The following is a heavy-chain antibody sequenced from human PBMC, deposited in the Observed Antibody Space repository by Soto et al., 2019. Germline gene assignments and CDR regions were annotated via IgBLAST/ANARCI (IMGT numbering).Heavy chain of an antibody. CDR1: GFSLSTSGVG. CDR2: IYCEDDK. CDR3: AHPKGVLVLDILAYAGAFDI. D-gene: IGHD3-3*02. J-gene: IGHJ3*02. Sequence: QITLKESGPTLVKPTQTLTLTCTFSGFSLSTSGVGVGWIRQPPGKALEWLALIYCEDDKRYRPSLKSRLTKTKGTTKNQMVLTMTITAAMDTATSVGAHPKGVLVLDILAYAGAFDISGPGKTDTVSS. V-gene: IGHV2-5*02.